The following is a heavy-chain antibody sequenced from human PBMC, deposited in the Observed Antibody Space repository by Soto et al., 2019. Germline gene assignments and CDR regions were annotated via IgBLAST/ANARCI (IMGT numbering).Heavy chain of an antibody. D-gene: IGHD3-22*01. CDR3: ARIEYYYDSSGYLY. CDR2: ISAYSGNT. J-gene: IGHJ4*02. CDR1: GYTFTSYG. V-gene: IGHV1-18*01. Sequence: ASVKVSCKASGYTFTSYGISWVRQAPGQGLEWMGWISAYSGNTNYAQKLQGRVTMTTDTSTSTAYMELRSLRSDDTAVYYCARIEYYYDSSGYLYWGQGTLVTVSS.